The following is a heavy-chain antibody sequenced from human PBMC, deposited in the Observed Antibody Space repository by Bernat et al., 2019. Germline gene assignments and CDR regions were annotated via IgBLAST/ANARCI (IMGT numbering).Heavy chain of an antibody. Sequence: EVQLVESGGGLVKPGGSLRLSCAASGFTFSNAWMSWVRQAPGKGLVWVGRIKSKTDGGTTDYAAPVKGRFTISRDDSKTTLYLQMNSLKTEDTAVYYCTTDQLWDPQYCSGGSCYLVDFDYWGQGTLVTVSS. J-gene: IGHJ4*02. CDR3: TTDQLWDPQYCSGGSCYLVDFDY. V-gene: IGHV3-15*01. D-gene: IGHD2-15*01. CDR2: IKSKTDGGTT. CDR1: GFTFSNAW.